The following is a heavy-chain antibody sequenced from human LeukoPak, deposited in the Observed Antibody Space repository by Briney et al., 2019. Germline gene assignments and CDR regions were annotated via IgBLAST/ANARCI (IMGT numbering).Heavy chain of an antibody. Sequence: GGSLRLSCAASGFTFSSYEMNWVRQAPGKGLEWVSYISSSGSTIYYADSVKGRFTISRDNAKNSLYLQMNSLRAEDTAVYYCARALREGGRYFDWLGYYMDVWGKGTTVTISS. J-gene: IGHJ6*03. CDR1: GFTFSSYE. D-gene: IGHD3-9*01. CDR2: ISSSGSTI. CDR3: ARALREGGRYFDWLGYYMDV. V-gene: IGHV3-48*03.